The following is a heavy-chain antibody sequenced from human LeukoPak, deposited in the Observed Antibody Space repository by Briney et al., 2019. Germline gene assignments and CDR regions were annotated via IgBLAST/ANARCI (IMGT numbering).Heavy chain of an antibody. CDR3: ARDVGSYSGSYSDVFDI. D-gene: IGHD1-26*01. CDR1: GYTFTSYG. J-gene: IGHJ3*02. Sequence: ASVKVSCKASGYTFTSYGISWVRQAPGQGLEWMGWISAYNGNTKYAQKLQGRVTMTTDTSTSTAYMELRSLRSDDTAVYYCARDVGSYSGSYSDVFDIWGQGTMVTVSS. CDR2: ISAYNGNT. V-gene: IGHV1-18*01.